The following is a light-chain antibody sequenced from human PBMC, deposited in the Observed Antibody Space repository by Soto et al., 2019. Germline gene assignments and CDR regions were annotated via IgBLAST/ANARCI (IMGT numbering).Light chain of an antibody. CDR2: EVN. CDR1: SRDIGTYKY. V-gene: IGLV2-14*03. CDR3: SSYTTRSTTV. J-gene: IGLJ1*01. Sequence: QSALTQPASVSGSPGQSITISCTGASRDIGTYKYVSWYQQHPGKAPQLIIYEVNNRPSGVSDRFSGSKSGYTASLTISGLQTEDEADYYCSSYTTRSTTVFGTGTKLTVL.